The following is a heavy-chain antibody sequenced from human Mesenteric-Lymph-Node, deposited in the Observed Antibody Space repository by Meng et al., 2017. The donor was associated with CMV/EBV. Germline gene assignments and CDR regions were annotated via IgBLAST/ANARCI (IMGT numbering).Heavy chain of an antibody. J-gene: IGHJ3*02. CDR3: TTEVCTATNCYTKGAFDI. D-gene: IGHD2-2*01. Sequence: GESLKISCAASGFTFSDYYMSWIRQAPGKGLEWVGRIKRKTDGGTTDYAGPVKGRFTISRDDSKNTLYLQMNSLKTEDTAVYYCTTEVCTATNCYTKGAFDIWGQGTMVTVSS. CDR2: IKRKTDGGTT. CDR1: GFTFSDYY. V-gene: IGHV3-15*01.